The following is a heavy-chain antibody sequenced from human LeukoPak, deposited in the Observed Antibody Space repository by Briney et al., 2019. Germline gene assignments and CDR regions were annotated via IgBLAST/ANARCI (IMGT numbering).Heavy chain of an antibody. J-gene: IGHJ4*02. V-gene: IGHV4-4*07. D-gene: IGHD3-10*01. CDR2: IYTTGST. Sequence: SETLSLTCTVSGDSISSYYWSWIRQPAGKGLEWIGRIYTTGSTNYNPSLKSRVTMSVDTSKNQFSLKLNSVTAADTAVFYCAANSADYNTLGSSYKVWGQGTLVTVSS. CDR1: GDSISSYY. CDR3: AANSADYNTLGSSYKV.